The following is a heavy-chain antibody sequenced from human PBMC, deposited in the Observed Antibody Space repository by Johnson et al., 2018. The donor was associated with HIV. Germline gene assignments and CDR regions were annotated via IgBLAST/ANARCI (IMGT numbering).Heavy chain of an antibody. CDR1: GFTFDDYA. V-gene: IGHV3-9*01. J-gene: IGHJ3*02. Sequence: VQLVESGGGLVQPGRSLRLSCAASGFTFDDYAMHWVRQAPGKGLEWVSRISWNGGSIAYADSVKGRFTISRDNAKNYLYLQMNSLRAEDTAWYYCAKDRYSICWYEAFDMWGQWTMVSVSS. D-gene: IGHD6-19*01. CDR2: ISWNGGSI. CDR3: AKDRYSICWYEAFDM.